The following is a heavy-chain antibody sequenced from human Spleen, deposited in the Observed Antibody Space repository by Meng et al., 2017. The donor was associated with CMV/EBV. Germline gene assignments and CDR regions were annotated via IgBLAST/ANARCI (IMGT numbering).Heavy chain of an antibody. D-gene: IGHD2-21*02. CDR1: GGSISMSNL. CDR3: ARIERRRILKYCGSDCSTTDY. CDR2: IYHSGST. V-gene: IGHV4-4*02. J-gene: IGHJ4*02. Sequence: QVQLKESGPGLVKTSGTLSLTCAVPGGSISMSNLWTWVRQVPGKGLEWIGEIYHSGSTNYNPSLKSRVTISVDKFKNQFSLKLGSVTAADTAVYYCARIERRRILKYCGSDCSTTDYWGQGTLVTVSS.